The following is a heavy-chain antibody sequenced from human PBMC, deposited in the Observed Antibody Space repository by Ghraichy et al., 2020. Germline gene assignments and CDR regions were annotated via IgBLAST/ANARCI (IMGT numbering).Heavy chain of an antibody. V-gene: IGHV3-74*01. J-gene: IGHJ3*02. Sequence: GGSLRLSCVASGFTFSDYWMHWVRQATGKGLVWVSRLNGDGSSARHADFVKGRFTISRDNARNTLYLQMNSLRAEDTALYYCVRGLTYDFDTFDIWGQGTVVTVSS. D-gene: IGHD3-3*01. CDR3: VRGLTYDFDTFDI. CDR2: LNGDGSSA. CDR1: GFTFSDYW.